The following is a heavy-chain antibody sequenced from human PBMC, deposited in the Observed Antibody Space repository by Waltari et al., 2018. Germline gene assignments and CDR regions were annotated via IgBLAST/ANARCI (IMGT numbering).Heavy chain of an antibody. J-gene: IGHJ4*02. Sequence: QVQLQQWGAGLLKPSETLSLTCAVYGGSFSGYYWSWLRQPPGKGLEWIGEINHSGSTNYNPSLKSRVTISVDTSKNQFSLKLSSVTAADTAVYYCARAVGGDGYTTLSNPFDYWGQGTLVTVSS. V-gene: IGHV4-34*01. CDR2: INHSGST. CDR3: ARAVGGDGYTTLSNPFDY. CDR1: GGSFSGYY. D-gene: IGHD5-12*01.